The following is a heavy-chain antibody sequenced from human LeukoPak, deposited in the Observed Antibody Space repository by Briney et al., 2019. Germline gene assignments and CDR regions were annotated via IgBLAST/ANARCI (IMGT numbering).Heavy chain of an antibody. J-gene: IGHJ4*02. CDR2: ISHDGTT. CDR1: GGSIDITNY. CDR3: TREDRPFCPFAY. V-gene: IGHV4-4*02. Sequence: SGTVSLTCDVSGGSIDITNYWSWVRQAPGKGLEWIGEISHDGTTNHNPSLRSRVAMSLDRANNQFSLSLTSVTAADTAVYYCTREDRPFCPFAYWGQGVLVTVSS. D-gene: IGHD3-22*01.